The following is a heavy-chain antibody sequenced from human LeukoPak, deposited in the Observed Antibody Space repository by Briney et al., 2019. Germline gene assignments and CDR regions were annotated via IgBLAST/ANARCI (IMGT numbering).Heavy chain of an antibody. D-gene: IGHD2-15*01. Sequence: SETLSLTCTVSGGSISSYYWSWIRQPPGKGLEWIGYIYYSGSTNYNPSLKSRVTISVDTSKNQFSLKLSSVTAADTAVYYCARQEDCSGGSCLFDYWGQGTLVTVSS. V-gene: IGHV4-59*01. J-gene: IGHJ4*02. CDR2: IYYSGST. CDR3: ARQEDCSGGSCLFDY. CDR1: GGSISSYY.